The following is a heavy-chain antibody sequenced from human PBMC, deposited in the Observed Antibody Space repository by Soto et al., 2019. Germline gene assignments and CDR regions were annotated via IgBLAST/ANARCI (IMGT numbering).Heavy chain of an antibody. CDR3: ARGSGSTFNWFDP. V-gene: IGHV4-39*01. Sequence: QLQLQESGPGLVKPSETLSLTCTVSGGSISSFNYFWVWIRQPPGKGLEWIGSLFYSGNTSYNPSLQSRVTISVDTSKKQCTLTLRSVTAADTAVYYCARGSGSTFNWFDPWGQGTLVTVSP. CDR2: LFYSGNT. CDR1: GGSISSFNYF. J-gene: IGHJ5*02. D-gene: IGHD2-15*01.